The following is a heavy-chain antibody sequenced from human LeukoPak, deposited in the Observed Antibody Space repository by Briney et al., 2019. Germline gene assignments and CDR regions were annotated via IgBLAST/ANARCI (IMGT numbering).Heavy chain of an antibody. CDR3: ARPYYYDSRIDP. CDR1: GGSISSGDYY. D-gene: IGHD3-22*01. V-gene: IGHV4-30-4*01. Sequence: SQTLSLTCTVSGGSISSGDYYWSWIRQPPGKGLEWIGYTYYSGSTYYNPSLKNRVSISVDTSKNQFTLNLSSVTAADTAVYYCARPYYYDSRIDPWGQGTLVTVSS. CDR2: TYYSGST. J-gene: IGHJ5*02.